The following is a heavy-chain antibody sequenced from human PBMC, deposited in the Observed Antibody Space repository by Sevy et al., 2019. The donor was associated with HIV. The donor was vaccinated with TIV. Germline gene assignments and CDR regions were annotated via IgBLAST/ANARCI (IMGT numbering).Heavy chain of an antibody. D-gene: IGHD2-15*01. CDR2: IYTSGST. Sequence: SETLSLTCTVSGGSISSGSYYWSRIRQPAGKGLEWIGRIYTSGSTDYNPSLKSRVIMSVDTSKNQFSLKLSSVTAADTAVYYCARERGGYCSGGSCYEGRWFDPWGQGNLVTVSS. CDR3: ARERGGYCSGGSCYEGRWFDP. J-gene: IGHJ5*02. CDR1: GGSISSGSYY. V-gene: IGHV4-61*02.